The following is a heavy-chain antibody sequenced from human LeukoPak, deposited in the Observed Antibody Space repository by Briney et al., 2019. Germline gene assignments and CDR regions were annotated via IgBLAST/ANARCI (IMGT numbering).Heavy chain of an antibody. Sequence: SETLSLTCTVSGGTISSYYWSWIRQPPGKGLEWIGYIYYSGSTNYNPSLKSRVTISVDTSKNQFSLKLSSVTAADTAVYYCARGPQQWLVGGDTYFDYWGQGTLVTVSS. CDR2: IYYSGST. CDR1: GGTISSYY. V-gene: IGHV4-59*01. J-gene: IGHJ4*02. D-gene: IGHD6-19*01. CDR3: ARGPQQWLVGGDTYFDY.